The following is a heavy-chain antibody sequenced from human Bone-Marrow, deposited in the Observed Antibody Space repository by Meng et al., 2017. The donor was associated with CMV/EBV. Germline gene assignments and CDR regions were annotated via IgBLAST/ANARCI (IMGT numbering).Heavy chain of an antibody. D-gene: IGHD1-26*01. V-gene: IGHV3-30*02. CDR2: IHYAGSNK. CDR3: AKSLEWELPGGFDY. Sequence: GESLKISCATSGFTFSAHEMSWLRQAPGKGLEWVAFIHYAGSNKYYTGSVKGRFTISRDNSKNTLYVQMNSLRAEDTAVYYCAKSLEWELPGGFDYWGQGTLVTVSS. CDR1: GFTFSAHE. J-gene: IGHJ4*02.